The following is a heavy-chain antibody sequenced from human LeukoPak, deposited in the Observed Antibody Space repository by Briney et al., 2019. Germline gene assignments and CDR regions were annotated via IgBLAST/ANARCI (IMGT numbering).Heavy chain of an antibody. CDR1: GFTFRSYV. D-gene: IGHD3-10*01. J-gene: IGHJ4*02. Sequence: GGTLRLSCAASGFTFRSYVMSWVRQAPGKGLEWVSTISGSSVTTYYADSVKGRFTISRDNSKNTLYLQMNSLRAEDTAVYYCAKLDYYGNYWGQGTLVTVSS. CDR3: AKLDYYGNY. CDR2: ISGSSVTT. V-gene: IGHV3-23*01.